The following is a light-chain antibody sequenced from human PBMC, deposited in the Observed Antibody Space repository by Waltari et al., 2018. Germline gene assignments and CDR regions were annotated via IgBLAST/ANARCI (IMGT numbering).Light chain of an antibody. Sequence: DVVMTQSPLPLPVTLGQPTSISCRSSQSLVSSDGNTYFNWFHQRPGQSPRRLLYKVSIRDSGVPDRFSGSGSGTDFTLRISRVEAEDVGVYYCMQGIHRPWTFGQGTKVEI. CDR3: MQGIHRPWT. V-gene: IGKV2-30*01. CDR1: QSLVSSDGNTY. J-gene: IGKJ1*01. CDR2: KVS.